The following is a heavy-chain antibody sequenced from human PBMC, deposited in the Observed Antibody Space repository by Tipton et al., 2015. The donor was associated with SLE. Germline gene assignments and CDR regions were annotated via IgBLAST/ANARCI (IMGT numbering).Heavy chain of an antibody. CDR1: GGSISSHY. D-gene: IGHD3-9*01. CDR3: ARMDLTGDPFDY. CDR2: IYYSGST. J-gene: IGHJ4*02. Sequence: TLSLTCTVSGGSISSHYWSWIRQPPGKGLEWIGYIYYSGSTNYNPSLKSRVTISVGTSKNQFSLKLSSVTAADTAVYYCARMDLTGDPFDYWGQGTLVTVSS. V-gene: IGHV4-59*11.